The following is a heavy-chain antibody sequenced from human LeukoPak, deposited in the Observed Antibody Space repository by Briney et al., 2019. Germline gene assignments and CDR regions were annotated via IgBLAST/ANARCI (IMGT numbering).Heavy chain of an antibody. CDR3: TRECMGVCYSAYIAFDI. D-gene: IGHD2-15*01. CDR2: IRSKANSYAT. Sequence: TGGSLRLSCVASGFTFSGSAMHSVCQASGKGLEWVGRIRSKANSYATAYAASVKGRFTISRDDSKNTAYLQMNSLKTEDTAVYYCTRECMGVCYSAYIAFDIWGQGTMVTVSS. CDR1: GFTFSGSA. J-gene: IGHJ3*02. V-gene: IGHV3-73*01.